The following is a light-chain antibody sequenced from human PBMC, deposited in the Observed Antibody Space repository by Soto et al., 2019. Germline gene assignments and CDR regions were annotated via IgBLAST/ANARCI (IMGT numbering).Light chain of an antibody. V-gene: IGKV3-20*01. J-gene: IGKJ1*01. CDR1: QSVSSSF. Sequence: EIVLTQSPGTLSLSPGERATLSCRASQSVSSSFLAWYQQKPGQAPRLLIYGASSRATGIPDRFSGGGSGTDFTLTISIMEPEDVAVYYCQQYGSSPPWTFGQGTKVEIK. CDR3: QQYGSSPPWT. CDR2: GAS.